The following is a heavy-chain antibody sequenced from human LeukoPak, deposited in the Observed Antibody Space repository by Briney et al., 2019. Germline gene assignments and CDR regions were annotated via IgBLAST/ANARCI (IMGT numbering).Heavy chain of an antibody. J-gene: IGHJ3*02. V-gene: IGHV4-4*07. CDR1: GGSISSYY. Sequence: PETLSLTCTVSGGSISSYYWSWIRQPAGKGLEWIGRIYTSGSTNYNPSLKSRVTMSVDTSKNQFSLKLSSVTAADTAVYYCARVSLWGMSPDAFDIWGQGTMVTVSS. CDR2: IYTSGST. CDR3: ARVSLWGMSPDAFDI. D-gene: IGHD3-16*01.